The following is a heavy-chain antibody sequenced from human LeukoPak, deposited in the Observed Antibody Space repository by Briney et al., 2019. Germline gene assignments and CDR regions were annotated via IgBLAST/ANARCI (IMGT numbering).Heavy chain of an antibody. J-gene: IGHJ6*02. V-gene: IGHV4-59*01. CDR2: IHSRGST. CDR3: ARDLTTVTKGMDV. D-gene: IGHD4-17*01. CDR1: GGSINGYH. Sequence: SETLSLICTVSGGSINGYHWSWIRQPPGKGLEWIGNIHSRGSTNYNPSLRSRVTISVDTSKNQFSVSLNSVTAADTAVYFCARDLTTVTKGMDVWGQGTTVTVSS.